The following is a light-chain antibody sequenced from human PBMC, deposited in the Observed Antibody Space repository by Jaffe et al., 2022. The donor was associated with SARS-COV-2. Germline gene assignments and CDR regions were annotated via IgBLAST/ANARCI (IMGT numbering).Light chain of an antibody. CDR3: QQYGSLPWT. J-gene: IGKJ1*01. CDR1: QSVSSSL. Sequence: EIVLTQSPGTVSLSPGERATLSCRASQSVSSSLLAWYQQKVGQAPRLLIYGASSRATGIPDRFSGSGSGADFTLTISRLEPEDFAVYYCQQYGSLPWTFGQGTKVEIK. CDR2: GAS. V-gene: IGKV3-20*01.